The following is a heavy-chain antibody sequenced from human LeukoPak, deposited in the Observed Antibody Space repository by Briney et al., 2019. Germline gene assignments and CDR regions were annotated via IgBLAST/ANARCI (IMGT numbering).Heavy chain of an antibody. CDR1: GYTFSDYY. J-gene: IGHJ4*02. CDR2: ISPHNGGT. V-gene: IGHV1-2*02. CDR3: ARDHPGPEFIDY. Sequence: ASVTVSCKSSGYTFSDYYIHWVRQTPEQGLEWMAWISPHNGGTHYAQKIQGRVTMTLDTPTSTVYLELNSLTSDDTAVYYCARDHPGPEFIDYWGQGTLVTVSS.